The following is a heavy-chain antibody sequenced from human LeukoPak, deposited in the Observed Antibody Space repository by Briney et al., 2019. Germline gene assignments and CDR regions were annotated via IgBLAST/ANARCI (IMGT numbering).Heavy chain of an antibody. CDR2: IYGGGTT. Sequence: GGSLRLSCAASGFTVSNNYMSWVRQPPGKGLEWVSVIYGGGTTYYADSVKGRFTISRDNAKNSLYLQMNSLRAEDTALYYCAKDISVGIVAEPVAMVSPLDVWGQGTMVTVSS. CDR1: GFTVSNNY. V-gene: IGHV3-53*05. D-gene: IGHD2-2*01. J-gene: IGHJ3*01. CDR3: AKDISVGIVAEPVAMVSPLDV.